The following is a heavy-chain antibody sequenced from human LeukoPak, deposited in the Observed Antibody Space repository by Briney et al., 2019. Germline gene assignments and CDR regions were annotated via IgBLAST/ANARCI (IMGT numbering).Heavy chain of an antibody. CDR3: ARAYSSSWYEFDY. Sequence: SETLSLTCTVSGGSISSYYWSWIRQPPGKGLEWIGYIYYSGSTNYNPSLKSRVTISVDTSENQFSLKLSSVTAADTAVYYCARAYSSSWYEFDYWGQGTLVTVSS. CDR1: GGSISSYY. D-gene: IGHD6-13*01. J-gene: IGHJ4*02. V-gene: IGHV4-59*01. CDR2: IYYSGST.